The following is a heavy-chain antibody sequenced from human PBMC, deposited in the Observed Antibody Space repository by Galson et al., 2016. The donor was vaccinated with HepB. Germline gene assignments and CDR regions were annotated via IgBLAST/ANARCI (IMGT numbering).Heavy chain of an antibody. Sequence: SVKVSCKASGGTFSSYAISWVRQAPGQGLEWMGGIIPIFGTSNYAQKFQGRVTITADESTSTVYMELSSLRSEDTALYYCAKSIYSTYGMGVWGQGTTVTVSS. CDR2: IIPIFGTS. D-gene: IGHD4-11*01. J-gene: IGHJ6*02. CDR1: GGTFSSYA. CDR3: AKSIYSTYGMGV. V-gene: IGHV1-69*13.